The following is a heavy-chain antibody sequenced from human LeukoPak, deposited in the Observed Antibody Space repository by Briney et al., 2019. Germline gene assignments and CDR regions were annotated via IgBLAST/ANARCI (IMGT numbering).Heavy chain of an antibody. CDR1: GYTFTSYG. CDR3: AREGLDSSSWSGGYYFDY. D-gene: IGHD6-13*01. Sequence: GASVKVSCKASGYTFTSYGISWVRQAPGQGLEWMGWISAYNGNTNYAQKLQGRVTMTTDTSTSTAYMELRSLRSDDTAVYYCAREGLDSSSWSGGYYFDYWGQGTLVTVSS. V-gene: IGHV1-18*01. J-gene: IGHJ4*02. CDR2: ISAYNGNT.